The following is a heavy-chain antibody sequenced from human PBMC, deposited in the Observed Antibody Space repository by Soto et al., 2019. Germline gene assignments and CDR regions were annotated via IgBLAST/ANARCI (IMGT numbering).Heavy chain of an antibody. CDR1: GLTFNLYN. CDR2: ISSSNAYI. V-gene: IGHV3-21*01. J-gene: IGHJ4*01. CDR3: VSPATHGRKYYFQW. Sequence: GGSLRLSCAASGLTFNLYNMNWVRQAPGKGLEWVSSISSSNAYIHYADSVRGRFTISRDNDKKSVELQMNSLRVEDTAVYYCVSPATHGRKYYFQWWGHGTLVTVSS.